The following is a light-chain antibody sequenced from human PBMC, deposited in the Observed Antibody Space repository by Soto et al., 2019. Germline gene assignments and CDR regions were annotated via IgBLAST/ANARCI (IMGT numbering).Light chain of an antibody. J-gene: IGLJ2*01. Sequence: SYELTQPPSVSVAPGKTARITCGGNNSGSKSVHWYQQRPGQAPVLVIYYDSDRPSGIPERFSGSNSGNTATLTISRVEAGDDGDYYCQVWDSSSYRDVVFGGGTQLTVL. CDR3: QVWDSSSYRDVV. CDR2: YDS. CDR1: NSGSKS. V-gene: IGLV3-21*04.